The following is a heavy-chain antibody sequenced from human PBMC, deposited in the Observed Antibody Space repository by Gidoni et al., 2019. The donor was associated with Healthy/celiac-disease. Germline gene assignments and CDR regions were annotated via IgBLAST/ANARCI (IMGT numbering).Heavy chain of an antibody. CDR2: ISGSGGST. V-gene: IGHV3-23*01. CDR3: AKGRRGNWNYGS. Sequence: EVLLLESGGGLVQPGESLRLSYAASAFTVSRYARIWVRQAPGKGLECVSDISGSGGSTYYADSVKGRFTISRDNSKNTLYLQMNSLRAEDTAVYYCAKGRRGNWNYGSWGQGTLVTVSS. D-gene: IGHD1-7*01. CDR1: AFTVSRYA. J-gene: IGHJ5*02.